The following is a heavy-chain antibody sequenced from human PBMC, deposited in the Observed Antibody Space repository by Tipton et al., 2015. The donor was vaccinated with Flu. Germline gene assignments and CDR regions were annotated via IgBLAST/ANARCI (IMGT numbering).Heavy chain of an antibody. Sequence: RSLRLSCAASGFIFSTYGMHWVRQAPGKGLEWVAVIWYDGSNKNYADSVKGRFTISRDNSKNTVYLQMNSLRAEDTAVYYCAKDKNEFYAFENWAQGTLVTVSS. CDR1: GFIFSTYG. D-gene: IGHD2/OR15-2a*01. CDR3: AKDKNEFYAFEN. V-gene: IGHV3-33*06. J-gene: IGHJ4*02. CDR2: IWYDGSNK.